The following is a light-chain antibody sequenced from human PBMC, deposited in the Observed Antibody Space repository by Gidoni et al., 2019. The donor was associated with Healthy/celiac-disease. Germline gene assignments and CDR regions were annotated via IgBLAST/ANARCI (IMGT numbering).Light chain of an antibody. Sequence: DIQMTQSPSTLSASVGDRVTITCRASQSISSWLAWYQQKPGKAPKLLIYDASSLESGVPSRFSCSGSGTEFTLTISSLQPDDFATYYCQQYNSHFXGXTKVEIK. CDR1: QSISSW. J-gene: IGKJ4*01. V-gene: IGKV1-5*01. CDR3: QQYNSH. CDR2: DAS.